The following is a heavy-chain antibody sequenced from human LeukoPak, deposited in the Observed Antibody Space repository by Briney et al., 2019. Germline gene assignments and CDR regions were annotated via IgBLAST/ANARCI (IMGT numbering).Heavy chain of an antibody. CDR3: ARDSRTDCSGGSCPFDY. V-gene: IGHV1-46*01. Sequence: ASVKVSCKASGYTFTSYYMHWVRQAPGQGLEWMGLINPTGGSTGYAQKFQGRVTMTTDTSTSTAYMELRSLRSDDTAVYYCARDSRTDCSGGSCPFDYWGQGTLVTVSS. CDR1: GYTFTSYY. D-gene: IGHD2-15*01. J-gene: IGHJ4*02. CDR2: INPTGGST.